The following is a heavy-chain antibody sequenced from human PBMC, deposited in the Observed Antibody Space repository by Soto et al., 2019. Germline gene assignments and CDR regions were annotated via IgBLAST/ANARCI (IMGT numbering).Heavy chain of an antibody. CDR1: GGSISSSSYY. CDR2: IYYSGST. Sequence: QLQLQESGPGLVKPSETLSLTCTVSGGSISSSSYYWGWIRQPPGKGLEWIGSIYYSGSTYYNPSRKSRVTISVDTSKNQFSLKLSSVTAADTAVYYCARQGAETIFGVVILNWFDPWGQGTLVTVSS. V-gene: IGHV4-39*01. CDR3: ARQGAETIFGVVILNWFDP. D-gene: IGHD3-3*01. J-gene: IGHJ5*02.